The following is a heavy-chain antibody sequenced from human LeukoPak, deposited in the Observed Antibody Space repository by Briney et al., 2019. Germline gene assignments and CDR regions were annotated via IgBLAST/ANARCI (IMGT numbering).Heavy chain of an antibody. CDR1: GGSISSYY. J-gene: IGHJ3*01. Sequence: SETLSLTCTVSGGSISSYYWSWIRQPPGKGLEWIGYIYYSGSTNYNPSLKSRVIMSVDTSKNQFSLKLSSVTAADTAVYYCASYCSGGSCYFAFWGQGTMVTVSS. CDR3: ASYCSGGSCYFAF. CDR2: IYYSGST. D-gene: IGHD2-15*01. V-gene: IGHV4-59*08.